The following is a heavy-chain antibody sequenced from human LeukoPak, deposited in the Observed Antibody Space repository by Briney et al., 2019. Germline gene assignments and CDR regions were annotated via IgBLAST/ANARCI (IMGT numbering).Heavy chain of an antibody. CDR2: INHSGST. V-gene: IGHV4-34*01. CDR1: GGSFSGYY. Sequence: SETLSLTCAVYGGSFSGYYWSWIRQPPGKGLEWIGEINHSGSTNYNPSLKSRVTISVDTSKNQFSLKLSSVTAADTAVYYCARGPIMITFGGVIAEYYFDYWGQGTLVTVSS. J-gene: IGHJ4*02. D-gene: IGHD3-16*02. CDR3: ARGPIMITFGGVIAEYYFDY.